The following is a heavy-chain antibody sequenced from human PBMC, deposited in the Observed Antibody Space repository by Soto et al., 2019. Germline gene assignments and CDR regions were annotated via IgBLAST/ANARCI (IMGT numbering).Heavy chain of an antibody. Sequence: ASVKVSCKASGYTFTGYYMHWVRQAPGQGLEWMGWINPNSGGTNYAQKFQGRVTMTRDTSISTAYMELRRLRSDDTAVYYCARGTYYDFWSGYYDYYYSGMDVWGQGTTVTVSS. CDR3: ARGTYYDFWSGYYDYYYSGMDV. V-gene: IGHV1-2*02. CDR2: INPNSGGT. CDR1: GYTFTGYY. J-gene: IGHJ6*02. D-gene: IGHD3-3*01.